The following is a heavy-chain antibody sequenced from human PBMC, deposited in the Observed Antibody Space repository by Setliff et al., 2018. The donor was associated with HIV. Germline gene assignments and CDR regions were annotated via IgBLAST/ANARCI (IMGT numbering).Heavy chain of an antibody. CDR3: ARRGFGRYFDY. J-gene: IGHJ4*02. CDR1: GYTFTSYY. V-gene: IGHV1-46*01. Sequence: ASVKVSCKASGYTFTSYYMHWVRQAPGQGLEWMGVIDPSGGSTNQPQKFQGRVIMTRDTSTNTVYMDLSSLRSDDTAVYYCARRGFGRYFDYWGQGTLVTVSS. D-gene: IGHD3-16*01. CDR2: IDPSGGST.